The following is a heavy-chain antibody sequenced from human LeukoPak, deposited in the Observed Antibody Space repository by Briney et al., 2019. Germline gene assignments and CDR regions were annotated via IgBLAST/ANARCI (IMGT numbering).Heavy chain of an antibody. D-gene: IGHD1-1*01. CDR1: GFTFRNFW. V-gene: IGHV3-7*04. Sequence: AGGSLRLSCAVSGFTFRNFWMSWVRQAPGRGLEWVANIHPEGNEKYHVESVKGRFTISRDNAKNLLFLQMNGLRVEDTAVYYCARGDDFSGDHWGQGTLVTVSS. CDR3: ARGDDFSGDH. CDR2: IHPEGNEK. J-gene: IGHJ4*02.